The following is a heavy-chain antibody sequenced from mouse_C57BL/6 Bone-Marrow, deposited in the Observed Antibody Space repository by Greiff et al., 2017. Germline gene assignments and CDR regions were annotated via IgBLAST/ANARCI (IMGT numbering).Heavy chain of an antibody. V-gene: IGHV1-55*01. J-gene: IGHJ2*01. CDR2: IYPGSGST. CDR1: GYTFTSYW. CDR3: ARVDDGYGYFDY. Sequence: QVQLQQPGAELVKPGASVKMSCKASGYTFTSYWITWVKQRPGQGLEWIGDIYPGSGSTNYNEKFKSKATLTVDTSSSTAYMQLSSLTSEDYAVYYCARVDDGYGYFDYWGQGTTLTVSS. D-gene: IGHD2-3*01.